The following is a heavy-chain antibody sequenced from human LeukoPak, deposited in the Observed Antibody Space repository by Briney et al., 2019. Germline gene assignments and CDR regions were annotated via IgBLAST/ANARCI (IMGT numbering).Heavy chain of an antibody. CDR3: ARANLGYCSGGSCPAFDY. Sequence: SVKVSCKASGGTFSSYAISWVRQAPGQGLEWMGGIIPIFGTANYAQKFQGRVTITADESTSTAYMELRSLRSEDTAVYYCARANLGYCSGGSCPAFDYWGQGTLVTVSS. CDR1: GGTFSSYA. J-gene: IGHJ4*02. V-gene: IGHV1-69*13. D-gene: IGHD2-15*01. CDR2: IIPIFGTA.